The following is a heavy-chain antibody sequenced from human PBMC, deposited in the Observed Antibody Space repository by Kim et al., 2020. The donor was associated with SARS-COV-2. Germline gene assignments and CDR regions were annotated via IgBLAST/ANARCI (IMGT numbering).Heavy chain of an antibody. V-gene: IGHV1-18*01. CDR2: ISAYNGNT. Sequence: ASVKVSCKASGYTFTSYGISWVRQAPGQGLEWMGWISAYNGNTNYAQKLQGRVTMTTDTSTSTAYMELRSLRSDDTAVYYCARVGATAASYYYYGMDVWGQGTTVTVSS. J-gene: IGHJ6*02. CDR3: ARVGATAASYYYYGMDV. CDR1: GYTFTSYG. D-gene: IGHD1-26*01.